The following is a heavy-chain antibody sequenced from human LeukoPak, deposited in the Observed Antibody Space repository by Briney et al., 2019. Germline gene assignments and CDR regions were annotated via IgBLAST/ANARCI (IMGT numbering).Heavy chain of an antibody. J-gene: IGHJ4*02. CDR3: FNIPAG. Sequence: GGSLRLSCAVSGFTFSNSWMHWVRQAPGKGLVWVSRINFDGGTTSYADSVKGRFTISRDNAKNTLYLQMNSLRAEDTAVYYCFNIPAGGGQGTLVTVSS. CDR1: GFTFSNSW. D-gene: IGHD2-2*01. V-gene: IGHV3-74*01. CDR2: INFDGGTT.